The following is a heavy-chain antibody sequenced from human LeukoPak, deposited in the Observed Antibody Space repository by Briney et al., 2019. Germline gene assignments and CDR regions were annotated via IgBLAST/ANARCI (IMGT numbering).Heavy chain of an antibody. J-gene: IGHJ6*03. V-gene: IGHV5-51*01. CDR3: ARRLAARTSGVGYYYYMDV. Sequence: GESLKISCKGSGYSFTSYWIGWVRQMPGRGLEWMGIIYPGDSDARYSPSFQGQVTISADKSISTAYLQWSSLKASDTAMYYCARRLAARTSGVGYYYYMDVWGKGTTVTVSS. CDR2: IYPGDSDA. CDR1: GYSFTSYW. D-gene: IGHD6-6*01.